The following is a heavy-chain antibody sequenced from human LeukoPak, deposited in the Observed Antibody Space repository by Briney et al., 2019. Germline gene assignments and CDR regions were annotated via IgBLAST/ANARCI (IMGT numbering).Heavy chain of an antibody. CDR2: IYHSGST. CDR3: ARYKRYYYDSSGSRAFDY. CDR1: GYSISSGYY. V-gene: IGHV4-38-2*02. J-gene: IGHJ4*02. Sequence: SETLSLTCTVSGYSISSGYYWGWIRQPPGKGLEWIGSIYHSGSTYYNPSLKSRVTISVDTSKNQFSLKLSSVTAADTAVYYCARYKRYYYDSSGSRAFDYWGQGTLVTVSS. D-gene: IGHD3-22*01.